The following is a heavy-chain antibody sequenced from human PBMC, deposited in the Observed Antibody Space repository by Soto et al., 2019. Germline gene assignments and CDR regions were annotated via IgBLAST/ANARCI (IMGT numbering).Heavy chain of an antibody. CDR1: GDFINSDNYY. V-gene: IGHV4-39*01. CDR2: IYYRGNI. D-gene: IGHD3-9*01. CDR3: ARLEGLATISYYFDY. Sequence: PSETLSLTCSVSGDFINSDNYYWGWIRQPPGKGLEWIGSIYYRGNIYYNPSLKTRVTISLDKSKSQFSLKLNSVTAADSAVYFCARLEGLATISYYFDYWGQGTLVTVPS. J-gene: IGHJ4*02.